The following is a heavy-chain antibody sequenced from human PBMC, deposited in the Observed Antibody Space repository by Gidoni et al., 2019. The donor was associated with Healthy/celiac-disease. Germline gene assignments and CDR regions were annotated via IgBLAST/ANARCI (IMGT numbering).Heavy chain of an antibody. Sequence: QLQLQESGSGLVKPSQTLSLTCAVSAGSISSGGYSWSWIRQPPGKGLEWIGYIYHSGSTYYNPSLKSRVTISVDRSKNQFSLKLSSVTAADTAVYYCASMKMTTVTLFDYWGQGTLVTVSS. CDR2: IYHSGST. D-gene: IGHD4-17*01. CDR1: AGSISSGGYS. CDR3: ASMKMTTVTLFDY. J-gene: IGHJ4*02. V-gene: IGHV4-30-2*01.